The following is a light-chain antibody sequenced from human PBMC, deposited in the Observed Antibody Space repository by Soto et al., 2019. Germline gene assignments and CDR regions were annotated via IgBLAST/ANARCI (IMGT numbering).Light chain of an antibody. Sequence: DMVMTQSPDSLAVSLGERATINCKSSRSVFSSSNTRNCLAWYQQKPGQPPELLIYWASTRKSGVPDRFSGNGSGTDFSLTISGLPAEDVAVYYCQQYYSPPYTFGQGTKLEIK. CDR2: WAS. CDR1: RSVFSSSNTRNC. CDR3: QQYYSPPYT. J-gene: IGKJ2*01. V-gene: IGKV4-1*01.